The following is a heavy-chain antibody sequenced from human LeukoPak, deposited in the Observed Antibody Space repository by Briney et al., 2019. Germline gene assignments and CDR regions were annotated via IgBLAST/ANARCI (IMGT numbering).Heavy chain of an antibody. CDR2: IWYDGSNK. CDR1: GFTFSSYG. CDR3: ARVKGVGATPSFFDY. J-gene: IGHJ4*02. D-gene: IGHD1-26*01. Sequence: PGGSLRLSCAASGFTFSSYGMHWVRQAPGKGLEWVAVIWYDGSNKYYADSVKGRFTISRDNSKNTLYLQMSSLRAEDTAVYYCARVKGVGATPSFFDYWGQGTLVTVSS. V-gene: IGHV3-33*01.